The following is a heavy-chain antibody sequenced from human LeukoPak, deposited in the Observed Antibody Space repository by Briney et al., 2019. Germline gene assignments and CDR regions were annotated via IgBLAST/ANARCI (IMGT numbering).Heavy chain of an antibody. Sequence: GGSLRLSCAASGFTFSSYWMSWVRQAPGKGLEWVANIKQDGSEKYYVDSVRGRFTISRDYDKHSLYLQINSLRAEDTAVYYCAREARDTAMVTGWGQGTLVTVSS. CDR1: GFTFSSYW. V-gene: IGHV3-7*01. J-gene: IGHJ4*02. CDR3: AREARDTAMVTG. CDR2: IKQDGSEK. D-gene: IGHD5-18*01.